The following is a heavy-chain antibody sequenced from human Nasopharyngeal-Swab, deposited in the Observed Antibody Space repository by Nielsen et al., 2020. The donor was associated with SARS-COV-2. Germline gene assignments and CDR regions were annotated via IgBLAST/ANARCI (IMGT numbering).Heavy chain of an antibody. CDR1: GFTFSSYA. D-gene: IGHD6-19*01. Sequence: GESLKISCAASGFTFSSYAMHWVRQARGKGLEWVAVISYDGSTKYYADSVNGRFTISRDNSKNTLYLQMNSLRAEDTAVYYCARDRSGWYLDYWGQGTLVPVSS. J-gene: IGHJ4*02. CDR3: ARDRSGWYLDY. CDR2: ISYDGSTK. V-gene: IGHV3-30*04.